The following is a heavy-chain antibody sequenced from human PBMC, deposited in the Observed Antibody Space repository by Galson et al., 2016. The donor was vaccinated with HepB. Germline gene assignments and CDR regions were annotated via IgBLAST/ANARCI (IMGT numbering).Heavy chain of an antibody. J-gene: IGHJ4*02. D-gene: IGHD5-12*01. Sequence: SLRLSCAASGFTFSSYGMHWVRQAPGKGLEWVAVIPYDGSNKYYADSVKGRFTISRDNSKNTLYLQMNSLRAEDTAVYYCAKGGSGYDLTFDYWGQGTLVTVSS. CDR3: AKGGSGYDLTFDY. V-gene: IGHV3-30*18. CDR1: GFTFSSYG. CDR2: IPYDGSNK.